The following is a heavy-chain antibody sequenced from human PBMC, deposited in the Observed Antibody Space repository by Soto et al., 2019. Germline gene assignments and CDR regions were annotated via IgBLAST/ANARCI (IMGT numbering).Heavy chain of an antibody. CDR3: ARDGYSYGPFDY. Sequence: EVQLLESGGGLVQPGGSLRLSCAASGFTFSSYAMSWVRQAPGKGLEWVSAISGSGGSTYYADSVKGRFTISRDNSKNSLYLQMNSLRAEDTAVYYCARDGYSYGPFDYWGQGTLVTVSS. D-gene: IGHD5-18*01. J-gene: IGHJ4*02. CDR2: ISGSGGST. CDR1: GFTFSSYA. V-gene: IGHV3-23*01.